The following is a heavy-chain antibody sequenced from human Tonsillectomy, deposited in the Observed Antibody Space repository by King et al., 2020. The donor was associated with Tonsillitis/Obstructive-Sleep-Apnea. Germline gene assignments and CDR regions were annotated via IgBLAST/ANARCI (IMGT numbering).Heavy chain of an antibody. CDR1: GYTFTGYY. V-gene: IGHV1-2*02. J-gene: IGHJ5*02. CDR2: INPNSGGT. Sequence: QLVQSGAEVKKPGASVKVSCKASGYTFTGYYMHWVRQAPGQGLEWMGWINPNSGGTNYAQKFQGRVTMTRDTSMSTAYMELSRLRSDDTDVYYWASEASGYDLNWFDPCGQRSLVTVSP. CDR3: ASEASGYDLNWFDP. D-gene: IGHD5-12*01.